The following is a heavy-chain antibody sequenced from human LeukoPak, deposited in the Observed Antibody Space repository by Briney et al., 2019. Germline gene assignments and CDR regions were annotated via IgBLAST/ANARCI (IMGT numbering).Heavy chain of an antibody. V-gene: IGHV3-48*03. CDR2: ISSGASTI. CDR1: GFTFSSYE. CDR3: ARDPGYSSSWPNPFDY. D-gene: IGHD6-13*01. Sequence: QPGGSLRLSCAASGFTFSSYEMDWVRQAPGKGLEWVSYISSGASTIYYADSVKGRFTISRDNAKNSLYLQMNSLRAEDTAVYYCARDPGYSSSWPNPFDYWGQGTPVTVSS. J-gene: IGHJ4*02.